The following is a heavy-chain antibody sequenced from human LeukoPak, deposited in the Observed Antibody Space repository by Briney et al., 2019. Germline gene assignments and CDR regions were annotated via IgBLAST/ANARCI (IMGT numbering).Heavy chain of an antibody. J-gene: IGHJ4*02. CDR1: GFSFDTYA. CDR2: ISDDGGST. V-gene: IGHV3-23*01. Sequence: GGSLRLSCAASGFSFDTYAMTWVRQAPGKGLEWVSAISDDGGSTYYAVSVKGRFTISRDNSKNTLYLQMNGLRAEDTAVYYCTLGSLYSSSWYGDYWGQGTLVPSPQ. D-gene: IGHD6-13*01. CDR3: TLGSLYSSSWYGDY.